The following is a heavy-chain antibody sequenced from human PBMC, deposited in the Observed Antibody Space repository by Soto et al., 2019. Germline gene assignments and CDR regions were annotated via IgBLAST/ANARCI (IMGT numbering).Heavy chain of an antibody. CDR3: ARDLGGWTDY. CDR1: GYTFTSYA. CDR2: INAGNGNT. Sequence: QVQLVQSGAEVKKPGASVKVSCKASGYTFTSYAMHWVRQAPGQRLEWMGWINAGNGNTKYSQKVEGRVTITRDTSASTAYMELSSLRSEDTTVYYCARDLGGWTDYWGQGTLVTVSS. V-gene: IGHV1-3*01. J-gene: IGHJ4*02. D-gene: IGHD6-19*01.